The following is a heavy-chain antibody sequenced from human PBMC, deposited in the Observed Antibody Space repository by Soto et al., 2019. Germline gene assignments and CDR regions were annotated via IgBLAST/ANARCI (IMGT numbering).Heavy chain of an antibody. CDR1: GFSLSTSGVG. Sequence: QITLKESAPTLVKPTQTLTLTCTFSGFSLSTSGVGVGWIRQPPGKALEWLALIYWDHSERYSPSLKSRLTNTEDTPKNQVVLTLTNMDPVDTATYFCVHTLRWLYFDVWGRGTLVTVSS. J-gene: IGHJ2*01. CDR2: IYWDHSE. V-gene: IGHV2-5*02. D-gene: IGHD5-18*01. CDR3: VHTLRWLYFDV.